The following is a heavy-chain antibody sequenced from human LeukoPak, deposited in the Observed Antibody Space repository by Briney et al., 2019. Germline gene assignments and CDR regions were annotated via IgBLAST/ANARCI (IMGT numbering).Heavy chain of an antibody. D-gene: IGHD6-19*01. CDR3: ARVRIAVAVSAFDI. CDR1: GFTLSSHC. V-gene: IGHV3-7*01. J-gene: IGHJ3*02. Sequence: GGSLRLSSEASGFTLSSHCMSSVRQAPRKRLEWVANIKQDGSEKYYVDSVKGRFTISRDNAKNSLYLQMSILRAADTAVYYCARVRIAVAVSAFDIWGQGTMVTVSS. CDR2: IKQDGSEK.